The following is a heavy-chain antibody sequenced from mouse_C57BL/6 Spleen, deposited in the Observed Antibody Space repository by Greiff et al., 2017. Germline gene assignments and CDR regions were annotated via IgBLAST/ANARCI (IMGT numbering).Heavy chain of an antibody. Sequence: QVQLQQPGAELVKPGASVKLSCKASGYTFTSYWMHWVKQRPGQGLEWIGMIHPNSGSTNYNEKFKSKATLTVDKSSSTAYMQLSSLTSEDSAVYYCASFRQLSHFDDWGQGTTLTVSS. CDR1: GYTFTSYW. D-gene: IGHD3-2*02. CDR3: ASFRQLSHFDD. J-gene: IGHJ2*01. CDR2: IHPNSGST. V-gene: IGHV1-64*01.